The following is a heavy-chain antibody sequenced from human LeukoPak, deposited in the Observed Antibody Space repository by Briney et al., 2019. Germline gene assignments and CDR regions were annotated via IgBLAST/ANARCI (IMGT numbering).Heavy chain of an antibody. CDR1: GFTFSTYT. D-gene: IGHD3-10*01. CDR3: ARDRSHGSGSYYNNLFDP. Sequence: GGSLRLSCAASGFTFSTYTMHWVRQAPGKGLEWVAVISSDGSNKYYADSVKGRFTISRDNSKNTLYLQMNSLRAEDTAVYYCARDRSHGSGSYYNNLFDPWGQGTLVTVSS. V-gene: IGHV3-30-3*01. J-gene: IGHJ5*02. CDR2: ISSDGSNK.